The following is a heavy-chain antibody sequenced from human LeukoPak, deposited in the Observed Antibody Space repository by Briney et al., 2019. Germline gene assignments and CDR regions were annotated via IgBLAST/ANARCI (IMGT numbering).Heavy chain of an antibody. CDR1: GFTFSSYW. CDR3: ARLVRGIWDYFDY. Sequence: GGSLRLSCAASGFTFSSYWMSWVRQAPGKGLEWVANIKQDGSEKYYVDSVKGRFTISRDNAKNSLYLQMNSLRAEDTAVYYCARLVRGIWDYFDYWSQGTLVTASS. V-gene: IGHV3-7*01. D-gene: IGHD3-16*01. CDR2: IKQDGSEK. J-gene: IGHJ4*02.